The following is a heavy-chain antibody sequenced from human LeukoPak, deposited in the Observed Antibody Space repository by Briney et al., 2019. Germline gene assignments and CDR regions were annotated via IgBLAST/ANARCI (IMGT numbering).Heavy chain of an antibody. J-gene: IGHJ2*01. CDR2: ISSSSSTV. CDR1: GLTFSSYS. V-gene: IGHV3-48*02. D-gene: IGHD5-12*01. CDR3: ARDSATIGVYWYFDL. Sequence: PGGSLRLSCAASGLTFSSYSMNWLRQAPGKGLEWVSYISSSSSTVYYADSVKGRFTISRDNAKNSLYLEMNSLRDEDTAVYYCARDSATIGVYWYFDLWGRGTLVIVSS.